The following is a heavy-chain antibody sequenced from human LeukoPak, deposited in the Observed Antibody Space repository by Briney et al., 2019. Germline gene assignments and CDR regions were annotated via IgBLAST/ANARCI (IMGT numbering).Heavy chain of an antibody. Sequence: TSETLSLTCTVSGYSISSGYYWGWIRQPPGKGLEWIGSIYHSGSTYYNPSLKSRVTISVDTSKNQFSLKLSSVTAADTAVYYCATSLTGYYKWFDPWGQGTLVTVSS. CDR2: IYHSGST. D-gene: IGHD3-9*01. CDR1: GYSISSGYY. J-gene: IGHJ5*02. V-gene: IGHV4-38-2*02. CDR3: ATSLTGYYKWFDP.